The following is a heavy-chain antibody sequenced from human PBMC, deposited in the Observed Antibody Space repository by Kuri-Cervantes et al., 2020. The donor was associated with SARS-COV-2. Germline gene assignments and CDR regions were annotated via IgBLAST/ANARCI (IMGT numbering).Heavy chain of an antibody. Sequence: ETLSLTCAASGFTFSGHWIHWVRQAPGKGLVWVSRINPDGSYTNNADSVKGRFTLSRDNAKNLLFLQMNSLRAEDTAVYYCVRDGDHWNFDYWGQGTLVTVSS. CDR2: INPDGSYT. CDR1: GFTFSGHW. V-gene: IGHV3-74*01. CDR3: VRDGDHWNFDY. J-gene: IGHJ4*02. D-gene: IGHD1-1*01.